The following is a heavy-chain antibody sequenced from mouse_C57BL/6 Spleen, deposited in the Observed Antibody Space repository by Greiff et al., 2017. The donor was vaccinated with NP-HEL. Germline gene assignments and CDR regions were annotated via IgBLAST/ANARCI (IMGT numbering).Heavy chain of an antibody. Sequence: QVQLQQPGAELVRPGSSVKLSCKASGYTFTSYWMHWVKQRPIQGLEWIGNIDPSDSETHYNQKFKDKATLTVDKSSSTAYMQLSSLTSEDSAVYYCARHYYGRGFDYWGQGTTLTVSS. J-gene: IGHJ2*01. V-gene: IGHV1-52*01. D-gene: IGHD1-1*01. CDR2: IDPSDSET. CDR3: ARHYYGRGFDY. CDR1: GYTFTSYW.